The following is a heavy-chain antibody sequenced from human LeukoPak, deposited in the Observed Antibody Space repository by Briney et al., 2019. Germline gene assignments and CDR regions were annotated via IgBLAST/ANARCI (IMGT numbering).Heavy chain of an antibody. D-gene: IGHD1-7*01. CDR2: IYYSGST. CDR3: ARVWNYYDPPYYFDY. J-gene: IGHJ4*02. V-gene: IGHV4-39*01. CDR1: GGSFSSSSYY. Sequence: SETLSLTCTVSGGSFSSSSYYWGWIRQPPGKGLEWIGSIYYSGSTYYNPSLKSRVTISVDTSKNQFSLKLSSVTAADTAVYYCARVWNYYDPPYYFDYWGQGTLVTVSS.